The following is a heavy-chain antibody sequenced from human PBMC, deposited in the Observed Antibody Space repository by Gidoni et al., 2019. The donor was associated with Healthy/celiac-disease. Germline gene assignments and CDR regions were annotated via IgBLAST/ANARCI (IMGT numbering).Heavy chain of an antibody. Sequence: QITLKESGPTLVKPTQTLTLTCTFSGFSLSTSGVGLGWISQPPGKALEWLALIYWDDDKRYSPSLKSRLTITKDTSKNQVVLTMTDMDPVDTATYYCAHKAGGWRRNEYFQHWGQGTLVTVSS. V-gene: IGHV2-5*02. CDR1: GFSLSTSGVG. J-gene: IGHJ1*01. D-gene: IGHD6-19*01. CDR3: AHKAGGWRRNEYFQH. CDR2: IYWDDDK.